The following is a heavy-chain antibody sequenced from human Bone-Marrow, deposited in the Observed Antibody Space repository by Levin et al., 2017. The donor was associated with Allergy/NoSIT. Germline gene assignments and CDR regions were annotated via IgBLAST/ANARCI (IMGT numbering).Heavy chain of an antibody. J-gene: IGHJ5*02. CDR1: GFTFSDFA. CDR2: ISTNGYST. CDR3: ARGIAAAGGDWFDP. Sequence: PGESLKISCLASGFTFSDFAMHWVRQTPRKRLEYVSAISTNGYSTYYADSVEDRFTISRDNSKNTLYLQMSSLRPEDTAVYYCARGIAAAGGDWFDPWGQGTLVTVSS. D-gene: IGHD6-13*01. V-gene: IGHV3-64D*06.